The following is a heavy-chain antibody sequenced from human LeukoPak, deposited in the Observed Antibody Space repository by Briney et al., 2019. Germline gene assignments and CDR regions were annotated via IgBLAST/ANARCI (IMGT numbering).Heavy chain of an antibody. CDR2: IHPEGNEK. CDR1: GFSFSNFW. V-gene: IGHV3-7*04. CDR3: ARGVDSSGDH. J-gene: IGHJ4*02. Sequence: GSLRLSCAVSGFSFSNFWMSWVRQAPGRGLEWVANIHPEGNEKYHVESVKGRFTISRDNTKNLLFLQMNGLRVEDTAVYYCARGVDSSGDHWGQGTLVTVSS.